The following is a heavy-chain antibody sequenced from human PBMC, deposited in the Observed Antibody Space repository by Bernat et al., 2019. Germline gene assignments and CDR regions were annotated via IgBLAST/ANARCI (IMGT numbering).Heavy chain of an antibody. J-gene: IGHJ4*02. CDR2: ISDSGGSS. V-gene: IGHV3-23*01. D-gene: IGHD6-19*01. CDR1: GFTFSTYG. Sequence: EVQLLESGGGLVQPGGSLRLSCAASGFTFSTYGMNWVRQAPGKGLEWVSGISDSGGSSYYADSVKGRFTISRDNSKNTVFLQMNSLRVEDTAVYYCAKSPLPAKQWLARIRGRIDYWGQGTLVTVSS. CDR3: AKSPLPAKQWLARIRGRIDY.